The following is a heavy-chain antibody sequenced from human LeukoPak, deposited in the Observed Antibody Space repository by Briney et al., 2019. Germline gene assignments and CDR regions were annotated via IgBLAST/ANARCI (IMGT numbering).Heavy chain of an antibody. CDR1: GGSISSSSYY. D-gene: IGHD3-3*01. V-gene: IGHV4-39*01. Sequence: SETLSLTCTVSGGSISSSSYYWGWIRQPPGKGLEWIGSIYYSGSTYYNPSLKSRVTISVDTSKNQFSLKLSSVTAADTAVYYCARRGGFGASRRVDYWGQGTLVTVSS. J-gene: IGHJ4*02. CDR3: ARRGGFGASRRVDY. CDR2: IYYSGST.